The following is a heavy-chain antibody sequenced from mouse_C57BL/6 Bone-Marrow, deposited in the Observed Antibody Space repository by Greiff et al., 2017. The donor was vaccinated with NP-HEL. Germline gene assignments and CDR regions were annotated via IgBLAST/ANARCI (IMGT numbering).Heavy chain of an antibody. CDR3: ARRGVTTPLLFDV. CDR1: GFTFSDYG. V-gene: IGHV5-17*01. J-gene: IGHJ1*03. CDR2: ISSGSSTI. D-gene: IGHD2-2*01. Sequence: EVKVEESGGGLVKPGGSLKLSCAASGFTFSDYGMHWVRQATEKGLEWVAYISSGSSTIYYADKVKGRFTISRDNAKNTLFLQMTSLRSEDTAMDYCARRGVTTPLLFDVWGTGTTVTVSS.